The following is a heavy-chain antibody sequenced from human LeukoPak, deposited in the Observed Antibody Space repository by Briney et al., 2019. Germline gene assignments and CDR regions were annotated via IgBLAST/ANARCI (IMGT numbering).Heavy chain of an antibody. CDR1: GFTFRNAW. J-gene: IGHJ4*02. CDR2: IKSNSDHGTT. V-gene: IGHV3-15*01. CDR3: TTEKQIAEVPGSYYNGFDY. D-gene: IGHD3-10*01. Sequence: GGSLRLSCAASGFTFRNAWMNWVRQAPGKGLEWVGRIKSNSDHGTTAYAAPVKGRFTISRDDSKNTLYLHMNSLKTEDTAVYYCTTEKQIAEVPGSYYNGFDYWGQGILVTVSS.